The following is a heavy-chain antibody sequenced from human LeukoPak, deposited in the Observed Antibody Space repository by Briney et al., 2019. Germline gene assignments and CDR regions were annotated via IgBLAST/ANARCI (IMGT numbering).Heavy chain of an antibody. CDR1: GGSISRGSGY. D-gene: IGHD2-15*01. CDR3: ARDPAYCSCGSCRYPYYGMDV. Sequence: SETLTLTCTVSGGSISRGSGYGSWIRKAAGKGLVWIGRFYTSGRPHYIPSLKSRVTISVDTSKNQLSLKLSSGTAADTAVYYCARDPAYCSCGSCRYPYYGMDVWGQGTTVTVSS. CDR2: FYTSGRP. V-gene: IGHV4-61*02. J-gene: IGHJ6*02.